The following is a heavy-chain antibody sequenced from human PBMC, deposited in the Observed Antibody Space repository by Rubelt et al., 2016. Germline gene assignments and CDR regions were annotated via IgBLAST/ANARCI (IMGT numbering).Heavy chain of an antibody. CDR2: ISSSSSYT. J-gene: IGHJ4*02. V-gene: IGHV3-11*06. Sequence: YISSSSSYTNYADSVKGRFTISRDNAKNSLYLQMNSLRAEDTAVYYCARGGIVATPFDYWGQGTLVTVSS. D-gene: IGHD5-12*01. CDR3: ARGGIVATPFDY.